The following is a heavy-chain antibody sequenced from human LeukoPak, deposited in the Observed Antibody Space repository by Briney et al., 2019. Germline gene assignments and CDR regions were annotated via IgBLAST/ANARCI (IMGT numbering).Heavy chain of an antibody. V-gene: IGHV1-69*05. D-gene: IGHD5-12*01. CDR1: GGTFSSYA. J-gene: IGHJ6*03. CDR3: AREPYSGYDPYYYYYYMDV. Sequence: GASVKVSCXASGGTFSSYAISWVRQAPGQGLEWMGRIIPIFGTANYAQKFQGRVTITTDESTSTAYMELSSLRSEDTAVYYCAREPYSGYDPYYYYYYMDVWGKGITVTVSS. CDR2: IIPIFGTA.